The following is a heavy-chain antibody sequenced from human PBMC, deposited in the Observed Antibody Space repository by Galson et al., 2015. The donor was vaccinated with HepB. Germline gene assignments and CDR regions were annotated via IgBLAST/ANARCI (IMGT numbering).Heavy chain of an antibody. Sequence: SLRLSCAASGFTFSSYAMHWVRQAPGKGLEYVSAISSNGGSTYYADSVKGRFTISRDNSKNTLYLQMSSLRAEDTAVYYCVKDSIVGWETVTTDLDYWGQGTLVTVSS. J-gene: IGHJ4*02. CDR2: ISSNGGST. V-gene: IGHV3-64D*06. CDR1: GFTFSSYA. CDR3: VKDSIVGWETVTTDLDY. D-gene: IGHD4-17*01.